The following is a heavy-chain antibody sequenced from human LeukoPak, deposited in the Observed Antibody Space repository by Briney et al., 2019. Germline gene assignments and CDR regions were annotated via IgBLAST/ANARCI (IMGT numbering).Heavy chain of an antibody. Sequence: GGSLRLSCAASGFTFSSYSMNWVRQAPGKGLEWVSSISSSSSYIYYADSVKGRFTISRDNAKNSLYLQMNSLRAEDTAVYYCARAGNPYYYYYYMDVWGKGTTVTVSS. V-gene: IGHV3-21*01. CDR2: ISSSSSYI. J-gene: IGHJ6*03. CDR1: GFTFSSYS. CDR3: ARAGNPYYYYYYMDV. D-gene: IGHD4-23*01.